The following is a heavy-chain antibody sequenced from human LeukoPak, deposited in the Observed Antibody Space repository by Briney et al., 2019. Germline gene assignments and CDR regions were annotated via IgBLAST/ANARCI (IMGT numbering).Heavy chain of an antibody. D-gene: IGHD2-2*01. J-gene: IGHJ6*02. V-gene: IGHV4-34*01. CDR2: INHSGST. CDR1: GGSFSGYY. Sequence: SETLSLTCAVYGGSFSGYYWSWIRQPSGKGLEWIGEINHSGSTNYNPSLKSRVTISVDTSKNQFSLKLSSVTAADTAVYYCARGIVVVPAASYGMDVWGQGTTVTVSS. CDR3: ARGIVVVPAASYGMDV.